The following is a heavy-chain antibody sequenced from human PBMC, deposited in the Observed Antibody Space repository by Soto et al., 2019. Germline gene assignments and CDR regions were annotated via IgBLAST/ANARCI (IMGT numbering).Heavy chain of an antibody. CDR2: IYISGST. Sequence: EVQLVESGGGLVQPGGSLRLSCAASGFTVSSSYLYWVRQAPGRGLEWVSSIYISGSTYYADSVRGRFTISRDNSKNTLYLQMNSLRAEDTAVYYCARGKVGTNPNWLDPWGQGTLVTVSS. J-gene: IGHJ5*02. V-gene: IGHV3-66*01. D-gene: IGHD1-26*01. CDR1: GFTVSSSY. CDR3: ARGKVGTNPNWLDP.